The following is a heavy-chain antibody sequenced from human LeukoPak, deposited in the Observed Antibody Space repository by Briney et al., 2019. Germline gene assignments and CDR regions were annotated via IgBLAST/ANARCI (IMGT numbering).Heavy chain of an antibody. V-gene: IGHV1-18*01. CDR3: ASSVDTAMVGGY. Sequence: GASVKVSCKASGYTFTSYGISWVRQAPGQGLEWMGWISAHNGNTNYAQNLQGRVTMTTDTSTSTAYMELRSLRSDDTAVYYCASSVDTAMVGGYWGQGTLVTVSS. J-gene: IGHJ4*02. D-gene: IGHD5-18*01. CDR2: ISAHNGNT. CDR1: GYTFTSYG.